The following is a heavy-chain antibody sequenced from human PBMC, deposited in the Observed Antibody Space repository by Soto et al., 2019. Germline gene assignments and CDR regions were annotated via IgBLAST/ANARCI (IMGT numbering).Heavy chain of an antibody. CDR1: GDSITSNNHY. V-gene: IGHV4-39*01. CDR2: VYSRGST. CDR3: ARRERSAGTDWWFDP. Sequence: SETLSLTCTVSGDSITSNNHYWVWIRQPPGKGLEWIGAVYSRGSTYYNPSLKSRVSMSVDTSKNQFSLKLSSVTAADTAVYYCARRERSAGTDWWFDPWGQGTQVTVSS. J-gene: IGHJ5*02. D-gene: IGHD6-13*01.